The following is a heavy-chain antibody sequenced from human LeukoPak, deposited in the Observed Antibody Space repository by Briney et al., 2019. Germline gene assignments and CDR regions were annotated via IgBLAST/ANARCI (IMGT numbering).Heavy chain of an antibody. Sequence: SETLSLTCSVSGGSVSSSAYYWTWIRQPPGKGLEWIGNIDYSGRTYYNPSLKSRVTVSVDTSKNQSSLKLSSVTAADTAVYYCARVRSSGRADYWGQGTLVTVSS. CDR2: IDYSGRT. J-gene: IGHJ4*02. CDR1: GGSVSSSAYY. CDR3: ARVRSSGRADY. D-gene: IGHD3-22*01. V-gene: IGHV4-30-4*08.